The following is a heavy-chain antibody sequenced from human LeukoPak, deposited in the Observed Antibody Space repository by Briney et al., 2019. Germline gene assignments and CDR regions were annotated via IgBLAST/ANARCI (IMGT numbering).Heavy chain of an antibody. V-gene: IGHV3-74*01. D-gene: IGHD5-24*01. Sequence: PGGSLRLSCAASGFTFSNYWMHWVRQAPGKGLVWVSRINSDGINTSYADSVKGRFTISRDNAKNTLYLQMDTLTAEDTAVYYCARAEKSAKNAFDIWGQGTMVTVSS. CDR3: ARAEKSAKNAFDI. CDR1: GFTFSNYW. CDR2: INSDGINT. J-gene: IGHJ3*02.